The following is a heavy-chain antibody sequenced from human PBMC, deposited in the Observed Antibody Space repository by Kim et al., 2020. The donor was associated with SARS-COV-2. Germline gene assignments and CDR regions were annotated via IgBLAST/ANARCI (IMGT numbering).Heavy chain of an antibody. J-gene: IGHJ3*02. CDR3: ARRSLGYYDSSGPQAAFDI. D-gene: IGHD3-22*01. CDR2: IYYSGST. V-gene: IGHV4-59*01. CDR1: GGSISSYY. Sequence: SETLSLTCTVSGGSISSYYWSWIRQPPGKGLEWIGYIYYSGSTNYNPSLKSRVTIPVDTSKNQFSLNLSSVTAADTAVYYCARRSLGYYDSSGPQAAFDIWGQGTMVTVSS.